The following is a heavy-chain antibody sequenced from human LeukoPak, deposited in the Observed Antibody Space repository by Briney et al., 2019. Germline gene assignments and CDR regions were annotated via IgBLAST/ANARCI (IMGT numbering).Heavy chain of an antibody. J-gene: IGHJ3*02. CDR2: MNPNSGNT. V-gene: IGHV1-8*01. D-gene: IGHD2-21*02. CDR1: GYTFTSYD. CDR3: ARVRYCGGDCYRNAFDI. Sequence: ASVKVSCKASGYTFTSYDINWVRQATGQGLEWMGWMNPNSGNTGYAQKFQGRVTMTRNTSISTAYMELSSLRSEDTAVYYCARVRYCGGDCYRNAFDIWGQGTMVTVSS.